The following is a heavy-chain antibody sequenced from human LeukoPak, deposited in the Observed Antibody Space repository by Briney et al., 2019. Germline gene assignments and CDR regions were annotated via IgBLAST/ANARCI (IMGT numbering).Heavy chain of an antibody. CDR2: ISYDGSNK. J-gene: IGHJ4*02. CDR3: ARGFGDPTHFDY. Sequence: GRSLRLSCVASGFTFSSYAMHWVRQAPGRGLEWVSVISYDGSNKYYADSVKGRFTVSRDNSKNTLYLQMNSLRVEDTAVYFCARGFGDPTHFDYWGQGTLVTVSS. CDR1: GFTFSSYA. D-gene: IGHD3-10*01. V-gene: IGHV3-30-3*01.